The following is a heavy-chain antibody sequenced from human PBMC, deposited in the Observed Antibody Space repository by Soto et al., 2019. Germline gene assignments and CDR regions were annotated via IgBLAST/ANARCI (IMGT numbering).Heavy chain of an antibody. D-gene: IGHD2-8*01. CDR2: ISYDGSNK. CDR1: GFTFSSYG. V-gene: IGHV3-30*18. CDR3: AKDRVEGAYCTNGVCYTYFDY. Sequence: GESLKISCAASGFTFSSYGMHWVRQAPGKGLEWVAVISYDGSNKYYADSVKGRFTISRGNSKNTLYLQMNSLRAEDTAVYYCAKDRVEGAYCTNGVCYTYFDYWGQGTLVTVSS. J-gene: IGHJ4*02.